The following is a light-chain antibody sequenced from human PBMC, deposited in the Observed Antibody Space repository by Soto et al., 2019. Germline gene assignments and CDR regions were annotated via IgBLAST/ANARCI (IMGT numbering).Light chain of an antibody. CDR3: SSYTSSSTYV. V-gene: IGLV2-14*01. Sequence: QSALTQPASVSGSPGQSITISCTGTSSDVGSSKYVSWYQLHPGKAPKLMVYDVSNRPSGVSNRFSGSKSGNTASLTISGLQAEDEADYHCSSYTSSSTYVFGTGTQLTVL. CDR1: SSDVGSSKY. CDR2: DVS. J-gene: IGLJ1*01.